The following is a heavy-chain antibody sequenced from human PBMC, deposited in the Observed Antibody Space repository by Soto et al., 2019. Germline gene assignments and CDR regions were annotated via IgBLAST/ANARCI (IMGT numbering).Heavy chain of an antibody. Sequence: PGESLKISCAASGFTFSSYAMHWVRQAPGKGLEWVAVISYDGSNKYYADSVKGRFTISRDNSKNTLYLQMNSLRSEDTAVYYCARVENMYYDFWSGYYPYGMDVWGQGTTVTVSS. V-gene: IGHV3-30-3*01. D-gene: IGHD3-3*01. CDR3: ARVENMYYDFWSGYYPYGMDV. CDR2: ISYDGSNK. CDR1: GFTFSSYA. J-gene: IGHJ6*02.